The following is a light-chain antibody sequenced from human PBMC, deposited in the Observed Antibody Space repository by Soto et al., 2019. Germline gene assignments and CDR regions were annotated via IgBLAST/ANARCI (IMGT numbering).Light chain of an antibody. Sequence: EIVLTQSPGTLSLSPGERATLSCRASQSVSSSYLAWYQQKPVQAPSLLIYGASSRATGIPDRFSGSGSGTDFTLTISRLETEDFAVYYCQQYGSSPRRTFGQGTKVE. CDR1: QSVSSSY. CDR2: GAS. V-gene: IGKV3-20*01. CDR3: QQYGSSPRRT. J-gene: IGKJ1*01.